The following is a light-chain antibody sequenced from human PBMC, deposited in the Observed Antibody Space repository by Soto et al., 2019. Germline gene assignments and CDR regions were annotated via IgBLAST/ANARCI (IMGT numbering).Light chain of an antibody. Sequence: QSALTQPRSVSGSPGQSVTISCTGTSSDVGGYNYVSWYQQHPGKVPKLMIFDVSKRPSGVPDRFSGSKSGNTASLTISGLQAEDEADYHCCSYAGSDILIFGGGTKLTVL. CDR1: SSDVGGYNY. CDR3: CSYAGSDILI. J-gene: IGLJ2*01. CDR2: DVS. V-gene: IGLV2-11*01.